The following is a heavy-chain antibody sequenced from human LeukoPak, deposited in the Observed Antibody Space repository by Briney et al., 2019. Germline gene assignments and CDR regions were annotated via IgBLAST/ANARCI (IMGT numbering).Heavy chain of an antibody. J-gene: IGHJ6*04. CDR3: ARDLPLWRLCYGSGSAPLDV. D-gene: IGHD3-10*01. CDR1: GFTFSSYS. CDR2: ISSSSSYI. V-gene: IGHV3-21*01. Sequence: PGGSLRLSCAASGFTFSSYSMNWVRQAPGKGLEWVSSISSSSSYIYYADSVEGRFTISRDNAKNSLYLQMNSLRAEDTAVYYCARDLPLWRLCYGSGSAPLDVWGKGTTVTVSS.